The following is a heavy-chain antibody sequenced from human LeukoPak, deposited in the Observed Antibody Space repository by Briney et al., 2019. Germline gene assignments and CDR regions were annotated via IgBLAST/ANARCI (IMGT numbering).Heavy chain of an antibody. CDR3: ARLFSLVSGYYYDSSGYPNWFDP. Sequence: GESLKISCKGSGYSFTSYWIGWVRQMPGKGLEWMGIIYPGDSDTRYSPSFQGQDTISADKSISTAYLQWSSLKASDTAMYYCARLFSLVSGYYYDSSGYPNWFDPWGQGTLVTVSS. D-gene: IGHD3-22*01. CDR1: GYSFTSYW. CDR2: IYPGDSDT. V-gene: IGHV5-51*01. J-gene: IGHJ5*02.